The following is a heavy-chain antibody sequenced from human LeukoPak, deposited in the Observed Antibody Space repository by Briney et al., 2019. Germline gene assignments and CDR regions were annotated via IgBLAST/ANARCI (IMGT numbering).Heavy chain of an antibody. J-gene: IGHJ5*02. Sequence: SGTLSLTCAVSGGSISSSNWWSWVRQPPGKGLEWIGEIYHSGSTNYNPSLKSRVTISVDKSKNQFSLKLSSVTAADTAVYYCASESIAVAGRNWFDPWGQGTLVTVSS. CDR3: ASESIAVAGRNWFDP. V-gene: IGHV4-4*02. CDR2: IYHSGST. D-gene: IGHD6-19*01. CDR1: GGSISSSNW.